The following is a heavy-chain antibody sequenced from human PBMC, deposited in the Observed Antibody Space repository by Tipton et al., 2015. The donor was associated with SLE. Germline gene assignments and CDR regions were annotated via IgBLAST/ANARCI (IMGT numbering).Heavy chain of an antibody. CDR1: GGSMSRSNYY. CDR3: TRAHILTPSEFDF. J-gene: IGHJ5*01. Sequence: TLSLICTVSGGSMSRSNYYWGWIRQPPGKGLEWIGSIFYSGSTYYNPSLKSRVTISVDTSKNQFSLNLSSVTAADAAVYYRTRAHILTPSEFDFWGQGTLVTVSS. V-gene: IGHV4-39*07. CDR2: IFYSGST. D-gene: IGHD3-9*01.